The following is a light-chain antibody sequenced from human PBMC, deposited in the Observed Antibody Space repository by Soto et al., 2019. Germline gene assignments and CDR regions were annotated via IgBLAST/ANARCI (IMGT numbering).Light chain of an antibody. CDR2: DAS. J-gene: IGKJ3*01. CDR1: QNINRW. Sequence: DIQMTQSPPTLAASVGDRVTITCRASQNINRWLAWYQQKPGKAPKVLIYDASSLESGVPSRFSGSGSGTEFTLTITSLQPDDFATYYCQQYDGNFGPGTKVDFK. CDR3: QQYDGN. V-gene: IGKV1-5*01.